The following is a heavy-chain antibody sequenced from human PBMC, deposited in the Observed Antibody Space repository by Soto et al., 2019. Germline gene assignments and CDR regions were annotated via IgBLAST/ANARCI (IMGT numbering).Heavy chain of an antibody. CDR1: VVCISGYY. CDR2: IYYSGST. J-gene: IGHJ3*02. D-gene: IGHD3-22*01. CDR3: ARWGPDDSSGYGAFDI. Sequence: SETLSVSCRVSVVCISGYYVSWIRQPPVKGLERVGDIYYSGSTNYTPSLKTRVTISLYTSKNPFSLKLSSVTAADTALYYCARWGPDDSSGYGAFDIWGQGTLVTVSS. V-gene: IGHV4-59*12.